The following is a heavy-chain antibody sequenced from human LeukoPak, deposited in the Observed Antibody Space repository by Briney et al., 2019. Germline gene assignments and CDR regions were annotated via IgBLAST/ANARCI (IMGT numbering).Heavy chain of an antibody. D-gene: IGHD3-16*01. CDR2: IYDSGST. J-gene: IGHJ4*02. V-gene: IGHV4-59*01. Sequence: SETLSLTCTVSGDSISSYYWSWIRQPPGKGLEWIGYIYDSGSTNYNPSLKSRVTISVDTSKNQFSLKVSSVTAADTAMYYCARDRFFGYWGQGTLVTVYS. CDR1: GDSISSYY. CDR3: ARDRFFGY.